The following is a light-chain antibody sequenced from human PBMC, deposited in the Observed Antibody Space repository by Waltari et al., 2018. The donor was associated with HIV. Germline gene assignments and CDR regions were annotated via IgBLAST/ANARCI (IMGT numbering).Light chain of an antibody. Sequence: QSVMTQPPSASGTPGQRVTISCSGSSSNIGRNYVNWYQQLPGTTPKLLIYRNNQRPAGFPARFSGSKSGTSASLAISGLRSEDEADYYCAAWDDSLSGSWVFGGGTQVTVL. CDR1: SSNIGRNY. J-gene: IGLJ3*02. CDR3: AAWDDSLSGSWV. V-gene: IGLV1-47*01. CDR2: RNN.